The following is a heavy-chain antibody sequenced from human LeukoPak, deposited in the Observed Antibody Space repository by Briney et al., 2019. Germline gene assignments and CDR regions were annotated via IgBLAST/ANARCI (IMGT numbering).Heavy chain of an antibody. CDR2: ISHTGGET. CDR3: ARDSGYCSSTGCYVHYFDY. CDR1: GFTFSNYA. V-gene: IGHV3-21*01. J-gene: IGHJ4*02. D-gene: IGHD2-2*01. Sequence: GGSLRLSCAASGFTFSNYAMSWVRQGPGKGLEWVSAISHTGGETFYADSVKGRFTVSRDNAKNSLYLQMNSLRAEDTAVYYCARDSGYCSSTGCYVHYFDYWGQGTLVTVSS.